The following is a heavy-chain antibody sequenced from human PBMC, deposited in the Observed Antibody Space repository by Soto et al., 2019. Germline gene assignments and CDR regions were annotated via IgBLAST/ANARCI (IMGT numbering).Heavy chain of an antibody. CDR1: GYTFTSYA. V-gene: IGHV1-3*01. D-gene: IGHD3-3*01. CDR3: ARAWDDFWSGYYMVY. Sequence: ASVKVSCKASGYTFTSYAMHWARQAPGQRLEWMGWINAGNGNTKDSQKFQGRVTITRDTSASTAYMELSSLRSEDTAVYYCARAWDDFWSGYYMVYWGQGTLVTVSS. CDR2: INAGNGNT. J-gene: IGHJ4*02.